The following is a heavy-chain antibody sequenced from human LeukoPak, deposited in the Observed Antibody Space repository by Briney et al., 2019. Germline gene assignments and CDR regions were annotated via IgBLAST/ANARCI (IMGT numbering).Heavy chain of an antibody. CDR3: ARDLGAAGGQDYFDY. J-gene: IGHJ4*02. D-gene: IGHD3-10*01. V-gene: IGHV3-66*01. CDR2: IYSGGST. Sequence: PGGTLRLSCAASGFTFSSYGMSWVRQAPGKGLEWVSVIYSGGSTYYADSVKGRFTISRDNSKNTLYLQMNSLRAEDTAVYYCARDLGAAGGQDYFDYWGQGTLVTVSS. CDR1: GFTFSSYG.